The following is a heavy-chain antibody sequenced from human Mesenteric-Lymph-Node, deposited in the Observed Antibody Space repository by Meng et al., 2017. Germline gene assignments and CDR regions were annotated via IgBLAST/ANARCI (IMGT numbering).Heavy chain of an antibody. CDR1: GGSISSSNW. Sequence: SETLSLTCAVSGGSISSSNWWSWVRQPPGKGLEWIGSIYYSGSTYYNPSLKSRVTISVDTSKNQFSLKLTSVTAADTAVYYCARAGGSGGDYWGQGTLVTVSS. D-gene: IGHD3-10*01. CDR2: IYYSGST. V-gene: IGHV4-4*02. J-gene: IGHJ4*02. CDR3: ARAGGSGGDY.